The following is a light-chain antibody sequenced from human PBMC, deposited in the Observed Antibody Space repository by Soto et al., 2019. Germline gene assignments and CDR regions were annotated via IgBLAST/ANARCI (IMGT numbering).Light chain of an antibody. J-gene: IGKJ1*01. V-gene: IGKV1-39*01. CDR1: QRVGSY. CDR3: QQSHNTPLT. Sequence: DIRMTQSPSSLSASVGDRVTITCRASQRVGSYLNWYQQKPGKAPTLLIYSGSELQSGDSSRFSGSGSGTDFTPTIRNLQPEDFAVYYCQQSHNTPLTFGQGTKVEI. CDR2: SGS.